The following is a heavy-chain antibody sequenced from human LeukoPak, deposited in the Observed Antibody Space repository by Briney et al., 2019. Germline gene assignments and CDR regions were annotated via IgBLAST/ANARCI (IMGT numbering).Heavy chain of an antibody. CDR1: GYTFTSYG. V-gene: IGHV1-18*01. J-gene: IGHJ4*02. CDR3: ARDYLLDY. CDR2: ISAYNGNT. Sequence: GASVKVSCKASGYTFTSYGISWVRQAPGQGLEWMGWISAYNGNTNYAQKLQGRVTMTTDTSVNTVYMDLRSLRSDDTAVYYCARDYLLDYWGQGTLVTVSS.